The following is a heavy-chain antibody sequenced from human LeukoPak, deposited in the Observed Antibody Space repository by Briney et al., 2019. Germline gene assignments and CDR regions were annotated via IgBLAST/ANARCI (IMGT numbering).Heavy chain of an antibody. CDR2: IYTNETT. Sequence: PPETLSLTCTVSGGSISSYYWSWIRQPAGKGLEWIGRIYTNETTNSNPSLKSRFTMSIDTSKNQFSLRLRSVTAADTAVYFCARNRGTHRYYYGLDVWGQGTTVTVSS. J-gene: IGHJ6*02. D-gene: IGHD2/OR15-2a*01. V-gene: IGHV4-4*07. CDR3: ARNRGTHRYYYGLDV. CDR1: GGSISSYY.